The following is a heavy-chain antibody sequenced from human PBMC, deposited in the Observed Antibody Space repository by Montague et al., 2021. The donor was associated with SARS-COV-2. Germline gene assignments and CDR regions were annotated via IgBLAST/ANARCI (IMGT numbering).Heavy chain of an antibody. V-gene: IGHV3-66*01. Sequence: SLRLSCAASGFAVSRNYMGWVRQAPGKGLEWVSIIFGGGSTNYADFVKGRFTISRDFSQSTLYLQMNSLRVEDTGVYYCAKGGTSYFYGMDVWGQGTTVAVSS. CDR3: AKGGTSYFYGMDV. CDR1: GFAVSRNY. CDR2: IFGGGST. D-gene: IGHD1-26*01. J-gene: IGHJ6*02.